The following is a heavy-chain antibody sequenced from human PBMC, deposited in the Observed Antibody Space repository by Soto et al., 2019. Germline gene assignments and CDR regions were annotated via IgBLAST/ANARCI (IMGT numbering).Heavy chain of an antibody. CDR3: ARHADAGTVWFDP. V-gene: IGHV4-39*01. Sequence: QLQLQESGPGLVKPSETLSLTCTVSGGSISSSSYFWGWIRQPPGKGLEWIGSIYYSGSTYYNPSLKSRVTISVDTSKNQFSLKLSSVTAADTAVYYCARHADAGTVWFDPWGQGTLVTVSS. J-gene: IGHJ5*02. CDR1: GGSISSSSYF. CDR2: IYYSGST. D-gene: IGHD1-26*01.